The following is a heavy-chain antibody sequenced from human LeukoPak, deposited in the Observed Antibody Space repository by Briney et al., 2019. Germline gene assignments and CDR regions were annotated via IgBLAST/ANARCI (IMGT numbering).Heavy chain of an antibody. Sequence: GGSLRLSCAASGFTFTTYWMHWVRQAPGKGLVWVSRINGDGSSSNYADSVKGRFTISRDNARNTLYLQMNSLRAEDTALYYCARISPTSHFDFWGQGTLVTVSS. CDR1: GFTFTTYW. D-gene: IGHD3-16*01. CDR2: INGDGSSS. J-gene: IGHJ4*02. V-gene: IGHV3-74*01. CDR3: ARISPTSHFDF.